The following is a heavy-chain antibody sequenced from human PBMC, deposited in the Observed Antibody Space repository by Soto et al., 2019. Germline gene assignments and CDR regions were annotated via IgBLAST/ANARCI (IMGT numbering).Heavy chain of an antibody. J-gene: IGHJ4*02. CDR1: GDTFTANY. CDR2: INPNSGGT. V-gene: IGHV1-2*02. D-gene: IGHD2-15*01. CDR3: ATYCSGGSCFATSGG. Sequence: GASVKVSCKASGDTFTANYMHWVRQAPGQGLEWMGWINPNSGGTNYAQKFQGRVTMTRDTSISTAYMELSRLRSDDTAVYYCATYCSGGSCFATSGGWGQGTLVTVSS.